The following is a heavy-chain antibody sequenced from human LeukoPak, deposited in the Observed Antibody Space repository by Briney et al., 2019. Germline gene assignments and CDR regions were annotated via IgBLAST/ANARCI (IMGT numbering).Heavy chain of an antibody. Sequence: GGSLRLSCAASGLTFSSYAMRGARRARGKGVEGVTDICGSGGSTYYADSVKGRFTISTDNSKNTLYLQMNSLRVEDTAVYYCAKDIVVVVAATCRFDYWGQGTLVTVSS. V-gene: IGHV3-23*01. CDR2: ICGSGGST. J-gene: IGHJ4*02. CDR3: AKDIVVVVAATCRFDY. D-gene: IGHD2-15*01. CDR1: GLTFSSYA.